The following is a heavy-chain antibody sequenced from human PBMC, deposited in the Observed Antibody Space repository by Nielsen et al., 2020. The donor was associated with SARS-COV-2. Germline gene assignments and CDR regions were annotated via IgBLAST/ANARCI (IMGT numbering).Heavy chain of an antibody. CDR2: IGGRGSRT. CDR1: GFTFSSYD. J-gene: IGHJ4*02. CDR3: AKGGAGYCAGTTCYAAIDS. V-gene: IGHV3-23*01. Sequence: GESLKISCAASGFTFSSYDMDWVRQAPGKGLEWVSSIGGRGSRTHYADSVKGRFTISRDNSRNTLYLQMNTLRVEDTAVYYCAKGGAGYCAGTTCYAAIDSWGQGTLVTVSS. D-gene: IGHD2-2*03.